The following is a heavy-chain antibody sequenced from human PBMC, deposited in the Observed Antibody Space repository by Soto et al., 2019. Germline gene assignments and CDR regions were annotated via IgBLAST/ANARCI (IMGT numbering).Heavy chain of an antibody. CDR3: ARRVVTSGDYFDY. V-gene: IGHV4-59*01. CDR2: IYYSGST. D-gene: IGHD2-15*01. CDR1: GGSISSYY. Sequence: SETLSLTCTVSGGSISSYYWSWIRQPPGKGLEWIGYIYYSGSTNYNPSLKSRVTISVDTSKNQFSLKLSSVTAADTAVYYCARRVVTSGDYFDYWGQGTLVTVSS. J-gene: IGHJ4*02.